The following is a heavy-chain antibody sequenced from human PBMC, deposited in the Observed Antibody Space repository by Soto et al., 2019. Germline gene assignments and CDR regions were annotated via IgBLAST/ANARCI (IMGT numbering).Heavy chain of an antibody. V-gene: IGHV4-39*01. D-gene: IGHD3-10*01. Sequence: QLQLQESGPGLVKPSETLSLTCTVSGGSISSSSYYWGWIRQPPGKGLEWIGSIYYSGSTYYNPSLKSRVTISVDTSKNQFSLKLSSVTAADTAVYYCATQLLWFGEGDYWGQGTLVTVSS. CDR2: IYYSGST. CDR1: GGSISSSSYY. CDR3: ATQLLWFGEGDY. J-gene: IGHJ4*02.